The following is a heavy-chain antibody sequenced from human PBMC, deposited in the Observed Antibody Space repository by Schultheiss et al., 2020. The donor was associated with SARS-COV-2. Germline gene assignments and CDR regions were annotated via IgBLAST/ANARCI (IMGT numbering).Heavy chain of an antibody. D-gene: IGHD4-17*01. CDR2: ISYDGSNK. J-gene: IGHJ3*02. CDR1: GFTFSSYG. V-gene: IGHV3-30*03. Sequence: GGSLRLSCAASGFTFSSYGMHWVRQAPGKGLEWVAVISYDGSNKYYADSVKGRFTISRDNSKNTLYLQMNSLRAEDTAVYYCARDHGDLGLDAFDIWGQGTMVTVSS. CDR3: ARDHGDLGLDAFDI.